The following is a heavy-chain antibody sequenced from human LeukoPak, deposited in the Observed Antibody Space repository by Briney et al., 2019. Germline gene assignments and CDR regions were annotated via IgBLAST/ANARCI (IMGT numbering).Heavy chain of an antibody. CDR1: GVTFRSYW. CDR3: TRQKMATIPHDAFDI. CDR2: IKQDGSEK. J-gene: IGHJ3*02. D-gene: IGHD5-24*01. Sequence: GGSLRLSCAASGVTFRSYWMGWVRQAPGKGLEWVANIKQDGSEKYYVDSVKGRFTISRDNAKNSLYLQMNSLRAEDTAVYYCTRQKMATIPHDAFDIWGQGTMVTVSS. V-gene: IGHV3-7*01.